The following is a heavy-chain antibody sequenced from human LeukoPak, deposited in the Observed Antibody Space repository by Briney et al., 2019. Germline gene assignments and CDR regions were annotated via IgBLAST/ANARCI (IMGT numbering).Heavy chain of an antibody. V-gene: IGHV4-61*02. Sequence: SQTLSLTCTVSGGSISSGSYYWSWIRQPAGKGLEWIGRIYTSGSTNYNPSLKSRVTISVDTSKNQFSLKLSSVTAADTAVYYCARDGDRGIAASGYYMDVWGKGTTVTVSS. CDR1: GGSISSGSYY. CDR3: ARDGDRGIAASGYYMDV. D-gene: IGHD6-13*01. CDR2: IYTSGST. J-gene: IGHJ6*03.